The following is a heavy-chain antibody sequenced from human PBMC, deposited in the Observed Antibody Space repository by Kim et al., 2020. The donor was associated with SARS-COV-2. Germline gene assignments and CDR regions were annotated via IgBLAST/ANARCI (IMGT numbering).Heavy chain of an antibody. V-gene: IGHV4-61*01. J-gene: IGHJ4*02. CDR2: IYYSGST. CDR1: GGSVSSGSYY. CDR3: ARSHRSHPYGDY. D-gene: IGHD3-16*02. Sequence: SETLSLTCTVSGGSVSSGSYYWSWIRQPPGKGLEWIGYIYYSGSTNYNPSLKSRVTISVDTSKNQFSLKLSSVTAADTAVYYCARSHRSHPYGDYWGQGTLVTFSS.